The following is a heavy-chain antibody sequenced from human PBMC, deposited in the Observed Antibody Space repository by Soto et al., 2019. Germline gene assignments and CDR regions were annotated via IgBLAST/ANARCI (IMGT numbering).Heavy chain of an antibody. CDR1: GFTFSNYA. Sequence: VGSLRLSCAASGFTFSNYAMYWVRQAPGKGLEWVAIMSYDGSKTYYPDSVKDRFTVSRDNSKNTLYLQMNSLRLEDTAVYYCARALGYCSSTSSAKPGGYGMDVCGQRTTVTVS. D-gene: IGHD2-2*01. V-gene: IGHV3-30-3*01. J-gene: IGHJ6*02. CDR2: MSYDGSKT. CDR3: ARALGYCSSTSSAKPGGYGMDV.